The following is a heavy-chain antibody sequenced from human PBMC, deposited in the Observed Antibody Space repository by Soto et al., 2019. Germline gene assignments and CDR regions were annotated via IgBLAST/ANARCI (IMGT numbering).Heavy chain of an antibody. CDR3: ARAHGPYYDSSYYGLARNYFDY. CDR1: GFTFSSHA. J-gene: IGHJ4*02. D-gene: IGHD3-22*01. Sequence: GVSLRLSCAATGFTFSSHAMNWVRQAPGKGLEWVSVISFDGTNKYYAESVRGRYTISRDNSKNVLYLDMNSLRPDDTAIYYCARAHGPYYDSSYYGLARNYFDYWGQGALVTVSS. V-gene: IGHV3-30-3*01. CDR2: ISFDGTNK.